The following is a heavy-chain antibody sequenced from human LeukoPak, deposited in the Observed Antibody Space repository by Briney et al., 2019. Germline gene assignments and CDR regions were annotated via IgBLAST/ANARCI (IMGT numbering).Heavy chain of an antibody. CDR3: ARRYGDYRKGYFDY. Sequence: PSETLSLTCTVSGGSISSYYWSWIRQPPGKGLEWIGYIYYSGSTNYNPSLKSRVTISVDTSKNQFSLKLSSVTAADTAVYYCARRYGDYRKGYFDYWGQGTLVTAPS. V-gene: IGHV4-59*08. D-gene: IGHD4-17*01. CDR2: IYYSGST. CDR1: GGSISSYY. J-gene: IGHJ4*02.